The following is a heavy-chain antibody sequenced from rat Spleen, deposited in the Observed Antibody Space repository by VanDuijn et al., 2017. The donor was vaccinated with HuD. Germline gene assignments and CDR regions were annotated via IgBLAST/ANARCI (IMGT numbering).Heavy chain of an antibody. D-gene: IGHD4-1*01. V-gene: IGHV5S13*01. J-gene: IGHJ3*01. CDR1: GFTFSDYD. Sequence: EVQLAESGGGLVQPGKSLKLSCAASGFTFSDYDMAWVRQAPTRGLEWIASISTEGTNTYYRDSVKGRFTISRDDAKSTQFLLMDSLRSEDTATYYCARHGGLRNWFAYWGQGTLVTVSS. CDR3: ARHGGLRNWFAY. CDR2: ISTEGTNT.